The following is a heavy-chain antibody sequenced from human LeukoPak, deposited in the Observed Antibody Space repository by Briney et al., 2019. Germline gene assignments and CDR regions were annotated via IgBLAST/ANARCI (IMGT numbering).Heavy chain of an antibody. CDR2: IYYSGST. CDR1: GGSISSYY. J-gene: IGHJ4*02. Sequence: SETLSLTCTDSGGSISSYYWSWIRQPPGKGLEWIGYIYYSGSTNYNPSLKSRVTISVDTSKNQFSLKLSSVTAADTAVYYCARVFSDGYNWAYFDYWGQGTLVTVSS. CDR3: ARVFSDGYNWAYFDY. D-gene: IGHD5-24*01. V-gene: IGHV4-59*01.